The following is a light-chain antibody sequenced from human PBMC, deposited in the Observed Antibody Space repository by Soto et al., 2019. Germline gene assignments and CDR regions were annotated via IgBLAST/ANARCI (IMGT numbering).Light chain of an antibody. CDR2: AAY. Sequence: SQLTKSPSSLSASVGDWVTIACRASQGIRNDLGWYQQKPGKAHKRLIYAAYSLQSGVQSRFSGSGSGTEFTLTIRSLQPEDFATYYCIQHNSYPRTVGQGTKVDIK. CDR3: IQHNSYPRT. V-gene: IGKV1-17*01. CDR1: QGIRND. J-gene: IGKJ1*01.